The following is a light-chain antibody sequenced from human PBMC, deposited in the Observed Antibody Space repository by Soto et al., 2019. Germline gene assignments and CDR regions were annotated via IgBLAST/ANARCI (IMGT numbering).Light chain of an antibody. CDR1: SSNIGSNY. J-gene: IGLJ1*01. CDR2: RNN. CDR3: AAWDASLGGFYV. V-gene: IGLV1-47*01. Sequence: VLTQPPSASGTPGQRVTISCSGSSSNIGSNYVYWYQQLPGTAPKLLIYRNNQRPSGVPDRFSASKAGASASLATSGLQSEDEGDYYCAAWDASLGGFYVFGSGTKVTVL.